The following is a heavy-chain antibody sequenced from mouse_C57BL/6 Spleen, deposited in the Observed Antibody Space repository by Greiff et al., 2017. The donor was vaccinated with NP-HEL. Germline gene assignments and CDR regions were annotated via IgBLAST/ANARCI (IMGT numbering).Heavy chain of an antibody. Sequence: LVEPGASVKMSCKASGYTFTDYYMNWVKQSHGKSLEWIGVINPYNGGTSYNQKFKGKATLTVDKSSSTAYMELNSLTSEDSAVYYCAREGDYYGSSPAWFAYWGQGTLVTVSA. D-gene: IGHD1-1*01. J-gene: IGHJ3*01. CDR2: INPYNGGT. CDR3: AREGDYYGSSPAWFAY. V-gene: IGHV1-19*01. CDR1: GYTFTDYY.